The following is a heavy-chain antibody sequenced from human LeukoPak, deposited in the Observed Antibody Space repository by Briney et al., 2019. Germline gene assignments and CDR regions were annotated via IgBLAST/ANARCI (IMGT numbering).Heavy chain of an antibody. J-gene: IGHJ6*02. CDR3: ARDKADCSSTSCYEGYYYYYGMDV. Sequence: SETLSLTCTVSGVSISSGSYYWSWIRQPPGKGLEWIGYIYYSGSTNYNPSLKSRVTISVDTSKNQFSLKLSSVTAADTAVYYCARDKADCSSTSCYEGYYYYYGMDVWGQGTTVTVSS. V-gene: IGHV4-61*01. CDR1: GVSISSGSYY. CDR2: IYYSGST. D-gene: IGHD2-2*01.